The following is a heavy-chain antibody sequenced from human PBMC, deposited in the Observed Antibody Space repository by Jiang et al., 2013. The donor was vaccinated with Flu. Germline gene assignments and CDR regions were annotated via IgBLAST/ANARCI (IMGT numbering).Heavy chain of an antibody. V-gene: IGHV3-11*06. D-gene: IGHD3-10*01. Sequence: VQLVESGGGLVKPGGSLRLSCAASGFTFSDYYMSWIRQAPGKGLEWVSYISSSSSYTNYADSVKGRFTISRDNAKNSLYLQMNSLRAEDTAVYYCARVVQVGELLYERVPSYFDYVGPGNPG. CDR1: GFTFSDYY. CDR2: ISSSSSYT. CDR3: ARVVQVGELLYERVPSYFDY. J-gene: IGHJ4*02.